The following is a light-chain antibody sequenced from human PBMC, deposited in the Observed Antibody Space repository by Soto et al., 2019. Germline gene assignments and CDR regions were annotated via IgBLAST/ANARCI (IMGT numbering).Light chain of an antibody. Sequence: DIRLTQSPSTLSASVGDRVTITCRASQSISDRLAWYQQKSGKAPRLLIYRASSLENGVPSRFSSSGPETEFTHTISSLQPDDFATYYCQQYALYSAITFGQGTKLDI. CDR2: RAS. J-gene: IGKJ2*01. V-gene: IGKV1-5*03. CDR3: QQYALYSAIT. CDR1: QSISDR.